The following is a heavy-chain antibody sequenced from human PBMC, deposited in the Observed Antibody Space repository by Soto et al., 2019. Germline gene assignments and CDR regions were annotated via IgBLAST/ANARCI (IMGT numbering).Heavy chain of an antibody. D-gene: IGHD3-3*01. V-gene: IGHV1-2*04. J-gene: IGHJ4*02. CDR2: INPNSGGT. CDR1: GYTFTGYY. CDR3: ARDGYDFWSASKGPEYYFDY. Sequence: QVQLVQSGAEVKKPGASVKVSCKASGYTFTGYYMHWVRQAPGQGLEWMGWINPNSGGTNYAQKFQGWVTMTRDTSISTAYMELSSLRSDDTAVYYCARDGYDFWSASKGPEYYFDYWGQGTLVTVSS.